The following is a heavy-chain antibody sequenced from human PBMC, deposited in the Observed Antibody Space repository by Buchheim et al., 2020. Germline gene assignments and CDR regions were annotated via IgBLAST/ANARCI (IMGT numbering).Heavy chain of an antibody. J-gene: IGHJ4*02. Sequence: QVQLQESGPGLVKPSQTLSLTCTVSGGSISSGDYCWSWIRQPPGKGLEWIGYIYYSGSTYYNPSLTSRVTISVDTSKNQFSLKLSSVTAADTAVYYCARATHDSSGYYYLDYWGQGTL. D-gene: IGHD3-22*01. CDR1: GGSISSGDYC. V-gene: IGHV4-30-4*01. CDR3: ARATHDSSGYYYLDY. CDR2: IYYSGST.